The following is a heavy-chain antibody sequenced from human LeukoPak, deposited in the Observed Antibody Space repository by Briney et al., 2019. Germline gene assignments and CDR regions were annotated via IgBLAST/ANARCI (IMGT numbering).Heavy chain of an antibody. D-gene: IGHD2-8*02. Sequence: PGRSLRLSCAASGFTFDDYAMHWVRQAPGKGLEWVSGISWNSGSISYADSVKGRFTISRDNAKNSLYLQMNSLRAEDMALYYCPKDEFVASDFTGAFDIWGQGTMVTVSS. CDR2: ISWNSGSI. CDR1: GFTFDDYA. CDR3: PKDEFVASDFTGAFDI. V-gene: IGHV3-9*03. J-gene: IGHJ3*02.